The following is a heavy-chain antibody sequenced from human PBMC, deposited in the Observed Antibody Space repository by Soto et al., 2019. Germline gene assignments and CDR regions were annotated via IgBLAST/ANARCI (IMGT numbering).Heavy chain of an antibody. CDR2: IHSSGSA. D-gene: IGHD1-1*01. CDR3: AREEQLGPYYYYALDV. J-gene: IGHJ6*02. Sequence: SETLSLTCTVSDGSISNSYWSWIRQPAGKGLEWIGRIHSSGSAKYNPSLNSRVAMSVDTSKSQFSLEVSSLTAADTAVYYCAREEQLGPYYYYALDVWGQGTTVT. V-gene: IGHV4-4*07. CDR1: DGSISNSY.